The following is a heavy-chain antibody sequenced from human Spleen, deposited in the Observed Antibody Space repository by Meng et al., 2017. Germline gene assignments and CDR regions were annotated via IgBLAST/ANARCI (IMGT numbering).Heavy chain of an antibody. CDR3: ARVVAGTGDY. CDR1: GGSFSGYY. D-gene: IGHD6-19*01. V-gene: IGHV4-34*11. Sequence: QVPLQQWGAGLLKPSETLSLTCAVYGGSFSGYYWSWIRQPPGKGLEWIGYIYYSGSTNYNPSLKSRVTISVDTSKNQFSLKLSSVTAADTAVYYCARVVAGTGDYWGQGTLVTVSS. CDR2: IYYSGST. J-gene: IGHJ4*02.